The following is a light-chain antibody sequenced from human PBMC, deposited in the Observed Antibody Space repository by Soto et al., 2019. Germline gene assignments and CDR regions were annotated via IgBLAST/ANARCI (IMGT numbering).Light chain of an antibody. CDR3: CSYAGRFTYV. Sequence: QSALTQPRSVSGSPGQSVSISCTGTSSDVGGYNYVSWYQQHPGKAPKVMIYDVSKRPSGVPDRFSGSKSGNTASLTISGLQSEDEAEYYCCSYAGRFTYVFGTGTKVT. J-gene: IGLJ1*01. CDR2: DVS. V-gene: IGLV2-11*01. CDR1: SSDVGGYNY.